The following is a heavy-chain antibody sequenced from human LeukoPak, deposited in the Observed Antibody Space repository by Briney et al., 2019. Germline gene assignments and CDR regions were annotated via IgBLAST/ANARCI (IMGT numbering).Heavy chain of an antibody. V-gene: IGHV3-74*01. Sequence: PGGSLRLSCVASGFTFSNYWMHWVRQTPGKGLVWLSRINTDGSITHYADSVKGRLTTSRDNAKKTVYLQMNSLRAEDTAVYYCVRLLDVDYWGQGTLVTVSS. J-gene: IGHJ4*02. CDR1: GFTFSNYW. D-gene: IGHD3-3*01. CDR3: VRLLDVDY. CDR2: INTDGSIT.